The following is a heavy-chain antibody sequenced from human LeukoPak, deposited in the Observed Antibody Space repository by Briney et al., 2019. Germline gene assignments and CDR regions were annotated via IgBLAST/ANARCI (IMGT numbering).Heavy chain of an antibody. D-gene: IGHD3-10*01. Sequence: GGPLRLSCAASGFTFSSYAMSWVRQAPGKGLEWVSAISGSGGSTYYADSVKGRFTISRDNSKNTLYLQMNSLRAEDTAVYYCAKDHHYYGSGSQGSFDYWGQGTLVTVSS. V-gene: IGHV3-23*01. CDR3: AKDHHYYGSGSQGSFDY. J-gene: IGHJ4*02. CDR2: ISGSGGST. CDR1: GFTFSSYA.